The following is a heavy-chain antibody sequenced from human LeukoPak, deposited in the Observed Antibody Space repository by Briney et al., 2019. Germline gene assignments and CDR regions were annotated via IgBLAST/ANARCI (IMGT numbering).Heavy chain of an antibody. V-gene: IGHV3-21*01. CDR1: EFSVGSNY. Sequence: GGSLRLSCAASEFSVGSNYMTWVRQAPGKGLEWVSSISSSSSYIYYADSVKGRFTISRDNAKNSLYLQMNSLRAEDTAVYYCARANDNYYYYYMDVWGKGTTVTISS. CDR2: ISSSSSYI. CDR3: ARANDNYYYYYMDV. J-gene: IGHJ6*03. D-gene: IGHD3-9*01.